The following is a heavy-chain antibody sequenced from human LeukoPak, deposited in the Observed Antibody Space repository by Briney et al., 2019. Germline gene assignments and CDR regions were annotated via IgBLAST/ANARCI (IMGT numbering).Heavy chain of an antibody. D-gene: IGHD3-22*01. CDR1: GGSNSSRGYF. CDR3: ARAGHYYYSSDDSLYI. J-gene: IGHJ3*02. V-gene: IGHV4-31*03. Sequence: SQTLSHTYTRSGGSNSSRGYFWSWIRQHPGKGLEWIGYIYYSGSTYYNPSLKSRVTISVDTSKNQFSLKLSSVTAADTAVYYCARAGHYYYSSDDSLYIWPKGTMVTVSS. CDR2: IYYSGST.